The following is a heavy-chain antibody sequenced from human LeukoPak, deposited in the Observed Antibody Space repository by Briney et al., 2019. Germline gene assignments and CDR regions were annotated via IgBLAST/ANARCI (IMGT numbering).Heavy chain of an antibody. CDR3: ARDKTIFGPPAWFDP. CDR1: GGTFSSYA. J-gene: IGHJ5*02. CDR2: FIPIFGTA. D-gene: IGHD3-9*01. Sequence: SVKVSCKASGGTFSSYAISWVRQAPGQGLEWMGRFIPIFGTANYARKFQGRVTITTDESTSTAYMELSSLRSEDTAVYYCARDKTIFGPPAWFDPWGQGTLVTVSS. V-gene: IGHV1-69*05.